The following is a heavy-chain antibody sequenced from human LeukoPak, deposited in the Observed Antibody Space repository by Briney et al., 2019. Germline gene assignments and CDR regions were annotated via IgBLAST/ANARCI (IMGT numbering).Heavy chain of an antibody. CDR3: AVTIPGVNAFDI. CDR1: GGSISSGGYY. Sequence: ASETLSLTFTVSGGSISSGGYYWSWIRQPPGKGLEWIGYIYHSGSTYYNPFLKSRVTISVDRSKNQFSLKLSSVTAADTAVYYCAVTIPGVNAFDIWGQGTMVTVSS. D-gene: IGHD3-9*01. V-gene: IGHV4-30-2*01. J-gene: IGHJ3*02. CDR2: IYHSGST.